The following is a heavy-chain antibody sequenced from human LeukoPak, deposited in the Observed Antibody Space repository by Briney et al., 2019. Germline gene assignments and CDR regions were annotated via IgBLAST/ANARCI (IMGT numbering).Heavy chain of an antibody. Sequence: PGGSLRLSCAASGFTFSSYGMHWVRQAPGKGLEWVAVISYDGSNKYYADSVKGRFTISRDNSKNTLYLQMNSLRAEDTAVYYCAKEGISSSRLFDYWGQGTLVTVSS. CDR3: AKEGISSSRLFDY. V-gene: IGHV3-30*18. D-gene: IGHD6-6*01. CDR1: GFTFSSYG. CDR2: ISYDGSNK. J-gene: IGHJ4*02.